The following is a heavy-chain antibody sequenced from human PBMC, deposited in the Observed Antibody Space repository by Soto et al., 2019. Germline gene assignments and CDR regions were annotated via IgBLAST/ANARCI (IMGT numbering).Heavy chain of an antibody. V-gene: IGHV3-23*01. J-gene: IGHJ6*03. CDR2: ISGSGGST. D-gene: IGHD3-3*01. CDR1: GFTFSSYA. CDR3: AKNNFWTSEYYYYMDV. Sequence: GGSLRLSCAASGFTFSSYALSWVRQAPGKGLEWVSAISGSGGSTYYADSVKGRFTISRDNSKNTLYLQMNSLRVEDTAVYYCAKNNFWTSEYYYYMDVWGKGTTVTVSS.